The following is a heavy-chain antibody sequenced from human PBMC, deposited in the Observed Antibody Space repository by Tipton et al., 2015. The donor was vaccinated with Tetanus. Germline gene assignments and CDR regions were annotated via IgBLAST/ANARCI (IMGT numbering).Heavy chain of an antibody. CDR1: GGSISSSSYY. CDR3: ATSGGGHCGAKCLINFFDP. D-gene: IGHD2-15*01. CDR2: FYYSGST. Sequence: GLVKPSETLSLTCTVSGGSISSSSYYWGWIRQPPGKGLEWIGSFYYSGSTYYNPSLKSRLTISVDTSKNQFSLKLRPVTAADTAVYYCATSGGGHCGAKCLINFFDPWGQGTLVTVSS. J-gene: IGHJ5*02. V-gene: IGHV4-39*01.